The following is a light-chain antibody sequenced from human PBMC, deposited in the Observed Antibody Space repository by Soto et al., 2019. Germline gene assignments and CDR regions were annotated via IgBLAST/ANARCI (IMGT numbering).Light chain of an antibody. CDR1: SRDVGGYNY. Sequence: QSALTQPASVSGSPGQSITISCTGTSRDVGGYNYVSWYQQHPGKAPKLMIYDVSNRPSGVSNRFSGSKSGNTASLTISGLQAEYEADYYCSSYTSSSTLVFGGGTKLTVL. CDR2: DVS. J-gene: IGLJ2*01. CDR3: SSYTSSSTLV. V-gene: IGLV2-14*01.